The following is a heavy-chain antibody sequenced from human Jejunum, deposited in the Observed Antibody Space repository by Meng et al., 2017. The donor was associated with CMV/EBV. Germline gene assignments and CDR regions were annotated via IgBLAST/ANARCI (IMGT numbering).Heavy chain of an antibody. V-gene: IGHV3-21*01. CDR1: GFAFSSYY. CDR2: ISSSSAYI. CDR3: ARVGKAGGIDH. D-gene: IGHD3-16*01. Sequence: EVQLVESGGXLVEPGXSLRVSGAASGFAFSSYYMNWVRQAAGRGLEWVSSISSSSAYIYYADSLKDRFTVSRDNAKNSLYLQMNSLRGEDTAVYYCARVGKAGGIDHWGQGPLGTVSS. J-gene: IGHJ4*02.